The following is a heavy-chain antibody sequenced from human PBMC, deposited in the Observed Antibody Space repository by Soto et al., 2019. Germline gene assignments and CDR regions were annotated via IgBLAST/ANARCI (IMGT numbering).Heavy chain of an antibody. J-gene: IGHJ4*02. CDR2: SYSGGST. CDR1: GFTVSNNY. D-gene: IGHD5-12*01. CDR3: ARARDGYNFLYEPT. V-gene: IGHV3-53*01. Sequence: GWSLRLSCVASGFTVSNNYMSWVRQAPGKGLEWVSVSYSGGSTDYADSVKGRFTISRDNSKNTLYLQMNSLRADDTAVYYCARARDGYNFLYEPTWGQGTLVTVSS.